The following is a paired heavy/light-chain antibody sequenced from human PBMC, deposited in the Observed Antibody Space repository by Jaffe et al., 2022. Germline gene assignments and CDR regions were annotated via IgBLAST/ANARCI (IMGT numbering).Heavy chain of an antibody. CDR3: ARDCEGASRPPFDL. CDR1: GFTFKNYG. Sequence: DVQLVESGGGLVRPGGSLRLSCAASGFTFKNYGMNWVRQAPGKGPEWVSSISPSSSSTYEADSVKGRFTISRDNAKSSLYLQMDRLRVEDTAVYYCARDCEGASRPPFDLWGQGTMVTVSS. CDR2: ISPSSSST. J-gene: IGHJ4*02. D-gene: IGHD6-6*01. V-gene: IGHV3-21*02.
Light chain of an antibody. CDR3: QQSYNTPYT. CDR1: RSLLYRSNNY. J-gene: IGKJ2*01. CDR2: WAS. V-gene: IGKV4-1*01. Sequence: DIVMTQSPDSLAVSLGERATINCKSSRSLLYRSNNYLAWYQLKPGQPPKLLLNWASTRESGVPDRFSGSGSGTEFTLTINSLRAEDVAVYYCQQSYNTPYTFGQGTKLEIK.